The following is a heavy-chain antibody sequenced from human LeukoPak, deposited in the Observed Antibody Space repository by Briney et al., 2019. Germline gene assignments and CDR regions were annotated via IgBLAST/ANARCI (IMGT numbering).Heavy chain of an antibody. Sequence: SVKVSCKASGGTFSSYTISWVRQAPGQGLEWMGRIIPILGIANYAQKFQGRVTITADKSTSTAYMELGSLRSEDTAVYYCARDYQEYYYGSGSPAFDPWGQGTLVTVSS. V-gene: IGHV1-69*04. D-gene: IGHD3-10*01. CDR3: ARDYQEYYYGSGSPAFDP. J-gene: IGHJ5*02. CDR2: IIPILGIA. CDR1: GGTFSSYT.